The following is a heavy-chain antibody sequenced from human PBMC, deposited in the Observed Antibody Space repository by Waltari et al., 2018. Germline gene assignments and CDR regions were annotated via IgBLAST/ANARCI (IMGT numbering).Heavy chain of an antibody. D-gene: IGHD3-10*01. CDR1: GFSRRHFG. CDR3: AKDAFGNTYLDH. CDR2: ASFDGSTT. V-gene: IGHV3-30*18. Sequence: QVQLVESGGGVVQPGMSLRLSCAAPGFSRRHFGMHWVRQAPDKGLEWVALASFDGSTTYYADSVRGRFTISRDNSKNTLYLDINTLRVDDTAIYYCAKDAFGNTYLDHWGQGTLVTVSS. J-gene: IGHJ5*02.